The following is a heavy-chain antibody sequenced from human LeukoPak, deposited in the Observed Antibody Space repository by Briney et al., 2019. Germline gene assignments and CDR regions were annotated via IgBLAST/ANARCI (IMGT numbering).Heavy chain of an antibody. J-gene: IGHJ4*02. CDR2: ISGSGGST. D-gene: IGHD5-18*01. Sequence: GGSLRLSCAASGFTFSSYAMSWVRQAPGKGLEWVSAISGSGGSTYYADSVKGRFTISRDNSKNTLYLQMNSLRAEDTAVYYCAKRGREYSYGNFGYYFDYWGQGTLVTVSS. CDR3: AKRGREYSYGNFGYYFDY. CDR1: GFTFSSYA. V-gene: IGHV3-23*01.